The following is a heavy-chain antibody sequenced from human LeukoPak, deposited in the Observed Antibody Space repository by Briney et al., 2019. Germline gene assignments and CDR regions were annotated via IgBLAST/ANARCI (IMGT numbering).Heavy chain of an antibody. D-gene: IGHD3-10*01. CDR2: IYSGGST. CDR3: AKHYGSGTYYNFLDY. J-gene: IGHJ4*02. Sequence: PGGSLRLSCAASGFTVSSNYMSWVRQAPGKGLEWVSVIYSGGSTYYADSVKGRFTISRDNSMNTLYLHMHSLRAEDTAVYYCAKHYGSGTYYNFLDYWGQGTLVTVSS. CDR1: GFTVSSNY. V-gene: IGHV3-66*04.